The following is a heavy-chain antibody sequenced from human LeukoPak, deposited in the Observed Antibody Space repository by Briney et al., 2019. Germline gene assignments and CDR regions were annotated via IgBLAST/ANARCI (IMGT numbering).Heavy chain of an antibody. D-gene: IGHD5-18*01. Sequence: SETLSLTCAVYGGSFSGYYWSWIRQPPGKGPEWIGEINHSGSTNYNPSLKSRVTISVDTSKNQFSLKLSSVTAADTAVYYCATKRGYSYGPSPFDYWGQGTLVTVSS. J-gene: IGHJ4*02. V-gene: IGHV4-34*01. CDR2: INHSGST. CDR1: GGSFSGYY. CDR3: ATKRGYSYGPSPFDY.